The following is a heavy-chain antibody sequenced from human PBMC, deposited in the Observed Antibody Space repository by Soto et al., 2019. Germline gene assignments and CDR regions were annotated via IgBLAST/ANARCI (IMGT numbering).Heavy chain of an antibody. CDR2: IWYDGSNK. CDR1: GFTFSSYG. J-gene: IGHJ4*02. V-gene: IGHV3-33*01. Sequence: QVQLVESGGGVVQPGRSLRLSCAASGFTFSSYGMHWVRQAPGKGLEWVAVIWYDGSNKYYADSVKGRFTISRDNSKNTLYLQMNSLRAEDTAVYYCASQEELLGFDYWGQGTLVTVSS. CDR3: ASQEELLGFDY. D-gene: IGHD1-26*01.